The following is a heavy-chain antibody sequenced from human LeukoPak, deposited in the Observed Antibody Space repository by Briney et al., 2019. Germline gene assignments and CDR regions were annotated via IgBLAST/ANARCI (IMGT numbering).Heavy chain of an antibody. CDR3: AKGYCASFTCYSRFDP. V-gene: IGHV3-23*01. J-gene: IGHJ5*02. D-gene: IGHD2-21*02. CDR1: GFTFSSYA. Sequence: PGGSLRLSCAASGFTFSSYAMSWVRQAPGKGLEWVSAISGSGGTTYYADSVKGRFTISRDNYKNKLFLQMYSLRAEDTALYYCAKGYCASFTCYSRFDPWGQGTLVTVSS. CDR2: ISGSGGTT.